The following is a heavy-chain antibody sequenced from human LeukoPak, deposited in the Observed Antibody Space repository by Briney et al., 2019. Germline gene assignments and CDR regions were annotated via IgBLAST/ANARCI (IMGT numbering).Heavy chain of an antibody. CDR2: IYYSGST. CDR1: GGSISSSSYY. V-gene: IGHV4-39*07. D-gene: IGHD6-19*01. Sequence: SETLSLTCTVSGGSISSSSYYWGWIPQPPGKGLEWIGSIYYSGSTYYNPSLKSRVTISVDTSKNQFSLKLSSVTAADTAVYYCARDSTSGWYPGLWGQGTLVTVSS. J-gene: IGHJ4*02. CDR3: ARDSTSGWYPGL.